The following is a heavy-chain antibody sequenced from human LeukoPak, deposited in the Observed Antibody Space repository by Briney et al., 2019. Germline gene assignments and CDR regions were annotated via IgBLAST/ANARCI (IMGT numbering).Heavy chain of an antibody. D-gene: IGHD3-22*01. V-gene: IGHV4-34*01. CDR3: ARPITMIPKDAFDI. J-gene: IGHJ3*02. CDR1: GGSLSAYY. Sequence: PSETLSLTCAVYGGSLSAYYWSWIRQPPGKGLEWIGEINHSGSTNYNPSLKSRVTISVDTSKNQFSLKLSSVTAADTAVYYCARPITMIPKDAFDIWGQGTMVTVSS. CDR2: INHSGST.